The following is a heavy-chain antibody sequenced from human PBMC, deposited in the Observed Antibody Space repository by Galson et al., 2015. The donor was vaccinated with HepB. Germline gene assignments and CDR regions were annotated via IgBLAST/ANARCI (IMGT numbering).Heavy chain of an antibody. CDR1: GYRFTTYW. Sequence: QSGAEVKEAGESLKISCKGSGYRFTTYWVAWVRQMPGEGLEWMGVIYPDDSDARYSPSFQGQVPFSADKSVSTAYLQWSSLKASDTAMYYCARHNGNYDSWGQGTQVTVSS. V-gene: IGHV5-51*01. D-gene: IGHD1-26*01. CDR2: IYPDDSDA. J-gene: IGHJ4*02. CDR3: ARHNGNYDS.